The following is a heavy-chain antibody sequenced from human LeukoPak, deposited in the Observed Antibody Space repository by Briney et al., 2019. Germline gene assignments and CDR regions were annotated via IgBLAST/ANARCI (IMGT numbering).Heavy chain of an antibody. V-gene: IGHV3-23*01. Sequence: GGSLRLSCAASGFAFSKYAMAWVRQAPGKGPEWSSVITGGGADTYQIDPVKGRFTISRDNPNNALYLQMNSLRAEDTAVYFCAKGTLGHCNGASCYPLDYWGQGTLVTVSS. CDR3: AKGTLGHCNGASCYPLDY. CDR1: GFAFSKYA. CDR2: ITGGGADT. J-gene: IGHJ4*02. D-gene: IGHD2-15*01.